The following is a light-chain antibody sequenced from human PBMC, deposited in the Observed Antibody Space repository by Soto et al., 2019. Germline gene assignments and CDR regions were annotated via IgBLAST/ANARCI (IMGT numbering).Light chain of an antibody. Sequence: DIQMTQSPSSLSASVGDRVTITCRASQSITYWLAWYQQKPGRAPKLLIYVVFNVQSGVPSRFSGSGSGTEFTLTISSLQPDDSATYYCQQYHSFSFTFGQGTKLESK. V-gene: IGKV1-5*01. CDR2: VVF. CDR3: QQYHSFSFT. J-gene: IGKJ2*01. CDR1: QSITYW.